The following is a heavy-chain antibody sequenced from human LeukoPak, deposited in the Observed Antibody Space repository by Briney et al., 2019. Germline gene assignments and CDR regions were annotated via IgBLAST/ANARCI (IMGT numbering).Heavy chain of an antibody. CDR1: GFTFSDYY. CDR3: AKKQLEWYFDL. J-gene: IGHJ2*01. CDR2: ISSSGSTI. Sequence: NSGGSLRLSCAASGFTFSDYYMSWIRQAPGKGLEWVSYISSSGSTIYYADSVKGRFTISRDNAKNTLYLQMNSLRAEDTAVYYCAKKQLEWYFDLWGRGTLVTVSS. V-gene: IGHV3-11*01. D-gene: IGHD1-1*01.